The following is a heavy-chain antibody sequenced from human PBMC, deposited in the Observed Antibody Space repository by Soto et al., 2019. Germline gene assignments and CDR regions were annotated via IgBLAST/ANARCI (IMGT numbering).Heavy chain of an antibody. Sequence: PSETLSLTCTVSGGSISSSSYYWGWIRQPPGKGLEWIGSIYYSGSTYYNPSLKSRVTISVDTSKNQFSLKLSSVTAADTAVYYCARRDTVTIRRPTYYFDYWGQGTLVTVSS. V-gene: IGHV4-39*01. D-gene: IGHD4-17*01. CDR1: GGSISSSSYY. CDR3: ARRDTVTIRRPTYYFDY. CDR2: IYYSGST. J-gene: IGHJ4*02.